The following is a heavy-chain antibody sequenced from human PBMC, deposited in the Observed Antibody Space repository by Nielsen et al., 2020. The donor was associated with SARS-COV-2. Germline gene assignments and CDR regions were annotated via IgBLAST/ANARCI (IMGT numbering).Heavy chain of an antibody. V-gene: IGHV4-4*02. CDR3: ARVARNYDYENGMDV. CDR1: GGSISSSNW. Sequence: SETLSLTCAVSGGSISSSNWWSWVRPPPGKGLEWIGEIYHSGSTNYNPSLKSRVTISVDKSKNQFSLKPSSVTAADTAVYYCARVARNYDYENGMDVWGQGTTVTVSS. D-gene: IGHD3-16*01. CDR2: IYHSGST. J-gene: IGHJ6*02.